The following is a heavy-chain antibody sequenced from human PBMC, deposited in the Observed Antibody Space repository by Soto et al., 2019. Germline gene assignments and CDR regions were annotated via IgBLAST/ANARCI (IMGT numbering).Heavy chain of an antibody. CDR2: IYDSGVT. D-gene: IGHD3-16*01. CDR1: GAIFTSGEYY. CDR3: VRDLCYDYTGNF. V-gene: IGHV4-30-4*08. J-gene: IGHJ4*01. Sequence: PSETLSLTCSVSGAIFTSGEYYWSWIRQPPGKGLEWIGYIYDSGVTNYTPSLKSRVTLSLDTPNNDVSLKLRSVTAADTAVYFCVRDLCYDYTGNFWGHGTLVTVSS.